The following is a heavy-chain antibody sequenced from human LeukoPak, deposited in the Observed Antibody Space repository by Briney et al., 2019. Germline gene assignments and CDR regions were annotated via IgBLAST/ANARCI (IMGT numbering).Heavy chain of an antibody. J-gene: IGHJ4*02. CDR2: INHSGST. D-gene: IGHD1-26*01. CDR1: GGSFSGYY. Sequence: SETLSLTCAVYGGSFSGYYWSWIRQPPGKGLEWIGEINHSGSTNYNPSLKSRVTISVEASKNQFSLKLSSVTAADTAVYYCARAGASAYWGQGTLVTVSS. CDR3: ARAGASAY. V-gene: IGHV4-34*01.